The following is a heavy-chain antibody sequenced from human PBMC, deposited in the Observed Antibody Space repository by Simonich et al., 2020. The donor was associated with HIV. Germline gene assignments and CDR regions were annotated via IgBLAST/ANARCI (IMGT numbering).Heavy chain of an antibody. CDR1: GGSFSGYY. Sequence: QVQLQQWGAGLLKPSETLSLTCAVYGGSFSGYYWSWIRQPPGKGLEWIGEINQSDHNNDNPSLKRRVTISVDTSKNQFTLKLGSVTAADTAVYYWARPAGTGTLGFDPWGQGTLVTVSS. V-gene: IGHV4-34*01. D-gene: IGHD1-1*01. CDR3: ARPAGTGTLGFDP. J-gene: IGHJ5*02. CDR2: INQSDHN.